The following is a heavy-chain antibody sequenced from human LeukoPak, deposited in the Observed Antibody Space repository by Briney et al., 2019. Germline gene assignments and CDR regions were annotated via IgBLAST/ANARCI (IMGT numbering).Heavy chain of an antibody. J-gene: IGHJ4*02. D-gene: IGHD1-26*01. CDR1: GFTFSDYS. CDR3: AKEPGIVGAGGVDY. V-gene: IGHV3-48*01. Sequence: GGSLRLSCGASGFTFSDYSMNWVRQSPGKGLEWVSYIDRFSHTISYADSVKGRFTTSRDSDKESVYLQMNSLRAEDTAVYYCAKEPGIVGAGGVDYWGQGTLVTVSS. CDR2: IDRFSHTI.